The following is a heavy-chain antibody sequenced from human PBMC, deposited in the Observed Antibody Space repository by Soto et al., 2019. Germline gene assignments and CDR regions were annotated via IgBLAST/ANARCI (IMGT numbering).Heavy chain of an antibody. V-gene: IGHV3-48*02. J-gene: IGHJ4*02. CDR1: GFTLSSYS. CDR2: ISGSGGTI. D-gene: IGHD6-19*01. Sequence: EVQLVESGGGMVQPGGSLRVSCAASGFTLSSYSMHWVRQAPGKGLEWVSYISGSGGTIYYADSVKGRFTISRDNAKNSLSVQMNSLRDEDTAVYFCARETGLRSSGWSYYFDFWGQGIRVTVSS. CDR3: ARETGLRSSGWSYYFDF.